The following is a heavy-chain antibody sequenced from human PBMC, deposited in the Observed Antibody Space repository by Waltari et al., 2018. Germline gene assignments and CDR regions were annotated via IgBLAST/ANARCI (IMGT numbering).Heavy chain of an antibody. CDR3: ARGLPYYYDSSGFYHDN. J-gene: IGHJ4*02. D-gene: IGHD3-22*01. CDR2: IIPIITTA. V-gene: IGHV1-69*01. Sequence: QVQLVQSGAEVEKPGSSVKVSCKASVGTFSSYAINWVRQAPGQGLEWMGGIIPIITTANYAQKFQGRVTITADESTSTAYMELSSLRSEDTAVYYCARGLPYYYDSSGFYHDNWGQGTLVTVSS. CDR1: VGTFSSYA.